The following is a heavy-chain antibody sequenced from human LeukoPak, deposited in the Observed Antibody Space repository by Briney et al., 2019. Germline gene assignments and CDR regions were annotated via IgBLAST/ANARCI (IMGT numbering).Heavy chain of an antibody. Sequence: GGSLRLSCAASGFSFSTYWMSWVRQAPGKGLEWVANINQDGTEKYYVDSVKGRFTISRDNAKNTLYLQMNSLRSEDTAVYYCARGHDAFDIWGQGTMVTVSS. CDR3: ARGHDAFDI. V-gene: IGHV3-7*01. CDR1: GFSFSTYW. CDR2: INQDGTEK. J-gene: IGHJ3*02.